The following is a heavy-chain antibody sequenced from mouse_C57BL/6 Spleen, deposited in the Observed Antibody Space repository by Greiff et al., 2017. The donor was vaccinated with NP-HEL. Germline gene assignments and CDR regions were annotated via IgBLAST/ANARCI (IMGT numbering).Heavy chain of an antibody. CDR2: IYPGDGDT. J-gene: IGHJ2*01. V-gene: IGHV1-82*01. CDR3: AIYYYGSSYVEDDY. Sequence: VQLQQSGPELVKPGASVKISCKASGYAFSSSWMNWVKQRPGKGLEWIGRIYPGDGDTNYNGKFKGKATLTADKSSSTAYMQLSSLTSEDSAVYFCAIYYYGSSYVEDDYWGQGTTLTVSS. CDR1: GYAFSSSW. D-gene: IGHD1-1*01.